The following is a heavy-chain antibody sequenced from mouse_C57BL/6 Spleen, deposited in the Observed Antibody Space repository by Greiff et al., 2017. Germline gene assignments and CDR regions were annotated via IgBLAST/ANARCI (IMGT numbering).Heavy chain of an antibody. J-gene: IGHJ2*01. CDR2: INYDGSST. V-gene: IGHV5-16*01. Sequence: VQLKESEGGLVQPGSSMKLSCTASGFTFSDYYMAWVRQVPEKGLEWVANINYDGSSTYYLDSLKSRFIISRDNAKNILYLQMSSLKSEDTATYYCARDGGSFDYGGQGTTLTVSS. CDR3: ARDGGSFDY. CDR1: GFTFSDYY.